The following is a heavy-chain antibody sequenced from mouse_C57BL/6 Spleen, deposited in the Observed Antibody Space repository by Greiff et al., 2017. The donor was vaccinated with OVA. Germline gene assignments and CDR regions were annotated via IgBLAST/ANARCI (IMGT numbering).Heavy chain of an antibody. J-gene: IGHJ2*01. Sequence: QVQLQQPGAELVKPGASVKLSCKASGYTFTSYWMHWVKQRPGQGLEWIGMIHPNSGSTNYNEKFKSKATLTVDKSSSTAYMQLSSLTSEDSAVYYCARERGYDYDDYWGQGTTLTVSS. CDR3: ARERGYDYDDY. D-gene: IGHD2-4*01. V-gene: IGHV1-64*01. CDR1: GYTFTSYW. CDR2: IHPNSGST.